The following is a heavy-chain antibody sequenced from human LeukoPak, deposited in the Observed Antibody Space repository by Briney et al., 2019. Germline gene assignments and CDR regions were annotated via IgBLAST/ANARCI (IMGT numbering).Heavy chain of an antibody. CDR1: RGSMSGYNFY. V-gene: IGHV4-39*07. CDR3: ARDRDSSSWYADYYYMDV. D-gene: IGHD6-13*01. Sequence: SQTLSLTCTVSRGSMSGYNFYWGWIRRPPGKGLEFIGSIYYTGTAYYNPSLKTRVSISVDTSKGQFSLRLNSVTAADTAVYYCARDRDSSSWYADYYYMDVWGKGTTVTVSS. CDR2: IYYTGTA. J-gene: IGHJ6*03.